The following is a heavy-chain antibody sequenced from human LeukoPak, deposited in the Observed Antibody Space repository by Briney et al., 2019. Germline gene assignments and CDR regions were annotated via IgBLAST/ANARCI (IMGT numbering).Heavy chain of an antibody. V-gene: IGHV3-74*01. CDR3: ARGAGYYGSILSNWFDP. Sequence: PGGSLRLSCAASEFIFSSYWMHWVRQAPGKGLVWVSRINHDGGSTTYADSVKGRFTISRDNAKNTLYLQMNSLRAEDTAVYYCARGAGYYGSILSNWFDPWGQGSLVTVSS. CDR2: INHDGGST. J-gene: IGHJ5*02. D-gene: IGHD3-10*01. CDR1: EFIFSSYW.